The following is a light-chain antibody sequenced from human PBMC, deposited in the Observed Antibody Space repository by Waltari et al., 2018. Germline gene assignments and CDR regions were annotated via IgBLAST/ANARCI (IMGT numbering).Light chain of an antibody. CDR1: QSISSF. CDR3: QQTYTTPYT. V-gene: IGKV1-39*01. CDR2: AAS. Sequence: DIQMTQSPSSLSASVGDRVTITCRASQSISSFLGWYQQTPGKAPNLLIFAASTLQSGVPSRFSGSGSGTDFPLTISSLKAEDFATYYCQQTYTTPYTYGQGTKLEIK. J-gene: IGKJ2*01.